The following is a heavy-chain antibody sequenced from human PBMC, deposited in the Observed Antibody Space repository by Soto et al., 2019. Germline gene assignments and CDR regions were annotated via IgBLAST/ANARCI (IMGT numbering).Heavy chain of an antibody. D-gene: IGHD5-18*01. CDR2: IYYSGTA. Sequence: SETLSLTCTVSGGSISTYYWSWIRRPPGKGLEWIGYIYYSGTASYNPSLKSRVTISTAYMELSSLRSEDTAVYYCARGRGTAMVTSAFDPWGQGTLVTVSS. CDR3: ARGRGTAMVTSAFDP. J-gene: IGHJ5*02. CDR1: GGSISTYY. V-gene: IGHV4-59*01.